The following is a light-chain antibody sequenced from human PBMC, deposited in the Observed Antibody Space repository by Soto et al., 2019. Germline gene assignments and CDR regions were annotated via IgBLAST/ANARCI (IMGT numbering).Light chain of an antibody. CDR1: SSDVGAYIY. Sequence: QSVLTQPASVSGSPGQSIAISCTGTSSDVGAYIYVSWYQHHPGKAPKLILYDVSARPSGVSDRFSGSKSGNTASLTISGLQPEDEADYYCCSYAGSSTFYVFGTGTKVTVL. CDR2: DVS. CDR3: CSYAGSSTFYV. V-gene: IGLV2-14*03. J-gene: IGLJ1*01.